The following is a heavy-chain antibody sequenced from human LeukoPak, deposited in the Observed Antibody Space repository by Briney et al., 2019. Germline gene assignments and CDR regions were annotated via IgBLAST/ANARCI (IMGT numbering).Heavy chain of an antibody. Sequence: GGSLRLSCAASGFTFSNYAMNWVRQSPGKGLEWVSGVSGSDSYTYFADSVKGRFTISRDNAKNSLYLQMTSLRVEDTAVYYCASGRHDFLHWGQGTLVTVSS. J-gene: IGHJ4*02. V-gene: IGHV3-23*01. CDR3: ASGRHDFLH. D-gene: IGHD3/OR15-3a*01. CDR2: VSGSDSYT. CDR1: GFTFSNYA.